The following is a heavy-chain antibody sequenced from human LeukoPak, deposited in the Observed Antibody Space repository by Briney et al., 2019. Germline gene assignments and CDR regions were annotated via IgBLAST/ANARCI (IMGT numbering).Heavy chain of an antibody. CDR2: ISSDSDLI. V-gene: IGHV3-21*01. CDR1: GFTFRDYS. Sequence: GGSLRLSCAASGFTFRDYSMNWVRQAPGKGLEWVSSISSDSDLIYYADSVKGRFTISRDNAENSLYLQMNSLRDDDTAVYYCAREYSSSSPLDYWGQGTLVTVSS. D-gene: IGHD6-6*01. J-gene: IGHJ4*02. CDR3: AREYSSSSPLDY.